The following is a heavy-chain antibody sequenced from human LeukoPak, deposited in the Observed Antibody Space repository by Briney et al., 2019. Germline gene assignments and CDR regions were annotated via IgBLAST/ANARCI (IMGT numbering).Heavy chain of an antibody. CDR2: IIPIFGTA. CDR1: GYTFTSYY. D-gene: IGHD6-19*01. V-gene: IGHV1-46*01. Sequence: ASVKVSCKASGYTFTSYYMHWVRQAPGQGLEWMGTIIPIFGTANYAQRFQGRVTITTDESTSTAYMELRSLRSDDTAMYYCARDLEVGLRSGSLALWGQGTLVTVSS. J-gene: IGHJ4*02. CDR3: ARDLEVGLRSGSLAL.